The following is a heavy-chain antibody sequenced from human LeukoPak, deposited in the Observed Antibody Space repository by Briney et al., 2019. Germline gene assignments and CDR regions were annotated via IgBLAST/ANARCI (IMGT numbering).Heavy chain of an antibody. CDR1: GYTFTGYY. J-gene: IGHJ4*02. Sequence: ASVKVSCKASGYTFTGYYMHWVRQAPGQGLEWMGWINPNSGGTNYAQKFQGRVTLTRDSSITTAYMELSGLRSDDTAVYYCARGTTTYSLDYWGQGTLVTVSS. CDR3: ARGTTTYSLDY. CDR2: INPNSGGT. V-gene: IGHV1-2*02. D-gene: IGHD1-1*01.